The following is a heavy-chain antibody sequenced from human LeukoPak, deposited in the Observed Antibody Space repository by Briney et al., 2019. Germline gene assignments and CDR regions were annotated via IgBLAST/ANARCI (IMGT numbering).Heavy chain of an antibody. CDR3: AKDLGRYRNNFFDY. Sequence: GGSLRLSCAASGFTFSIYGMHWVRQAPGRGLEWVAYISYDGSNKYYADSVKGRFTISRDDPKNTLYLQMNSLRADDTAVYYCAKDLGRYRNNFFDYWGQGNLVTVSS. CDR1: GFTFSIYG. CDR2: ISYDGSNK. D-gene: IGHD1-26*01. V-gene: IGHV3-30*18. J-gene: IGHJ4*02.